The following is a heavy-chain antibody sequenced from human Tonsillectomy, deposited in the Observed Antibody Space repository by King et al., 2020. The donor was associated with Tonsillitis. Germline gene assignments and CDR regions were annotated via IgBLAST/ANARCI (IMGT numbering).Heavy chain of an antibody. CDR1: GGSISSSSYY. CDR2: IDHSGST. J-gene: IGHJ5*02. D-gene: IGHD1-7*01. Sequence: LQLQESGPGLVKPSETLSLTCTVSGGSISSSSYYWGWIRQPPGKGLEWIGSIDHSGSTYHNPSLNSRVTISVDTSKNQFSLKLSSVTAADTAVYYCATDGTKGWNWWFDPWGQGTLVTVSS. V-gene: IGHV4-39*07. CDR3: ATDGTKGWNWWFDP.